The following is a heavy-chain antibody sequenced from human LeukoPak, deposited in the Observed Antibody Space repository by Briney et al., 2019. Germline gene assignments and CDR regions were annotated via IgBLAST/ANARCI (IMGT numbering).Heavy chain of an antibody. J-gene: IGHJ4*02. CDR3: ARHYLGSGSEDY. Sequence: ASVKVSCKAAGYSFSSFGITWVRQAPGQGLEWRGWISRHNGNADYAQRFRGRVTLTIDTSTTTADMEVRDLIPDDTAVYYCARHYLGSGSEDYWGQGTLVSVSS. D-gene: IGHD3-10*01. CDR2: ISRHNGNA. V-gene: IGHV1-18*01. CDR1: GYSFSSFG.